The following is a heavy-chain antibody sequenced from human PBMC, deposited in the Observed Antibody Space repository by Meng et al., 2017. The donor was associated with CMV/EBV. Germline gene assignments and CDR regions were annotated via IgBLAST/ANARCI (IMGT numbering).Heavy chain of an antibody. J-gene: IGHJ5*02. CDR3: ARGLVVGAMNWFDP. Sequence: ASVKVSCKASGYTFTSYDINWVRQATGQGLEWMGWMNPNSGNTGYAQKFQGRVTMTRNTSISTAYMELSSLRSEDTAVYYCARGLVVGAMNWFDPGAREPWSPSPQ. CDR1: GYTFTSYD. V-gene: IGHV1-8*01. D-gene: IGHD1-26*01. CDR2: MNPNSGNT.